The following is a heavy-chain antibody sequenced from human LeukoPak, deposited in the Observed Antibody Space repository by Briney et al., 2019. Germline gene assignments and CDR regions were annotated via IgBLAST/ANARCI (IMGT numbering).Heavy chain of an antibody. V-gene: IGHV4-34*01. CDR3: AIAVGVANWFDP. CDR1: GGSFSGYY. J-gene: IGHJ5*02. D-gene: IGHD2-8*01. CDR2: INHSGST. Sequence: SETLSHTCAVYGGSFSGYYWSWIRQPPGKGLEWIGEINHSGSTNYNPSLKSRVTISVDTSKNQFSLKLSSVTAADTAVYYCAIAVGVANWFDPWGQGTLVTVSS.